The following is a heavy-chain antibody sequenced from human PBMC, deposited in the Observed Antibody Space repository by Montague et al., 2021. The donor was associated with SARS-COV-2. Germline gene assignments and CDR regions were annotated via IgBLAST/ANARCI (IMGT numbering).Heavy chain of an antibody. CDR1: GVSISGYTYF. CDR2: VYYSGST. D-gene: IGHD1-7*01. Sequence: SETLSLTCTVSGVSISGYTYFWGWIRQPPGKGLEWIASVYYSGSTYYNPSLKSRVTISVDTSKNQSSLQVSSVTAADSAIYYCARHRVASGWNYFDPWGRGTRGTVSS. CDR3: ARHRVASGWNYFDP. V-gene: IGHV4-39*01. J-gene: IGHJ5*02.